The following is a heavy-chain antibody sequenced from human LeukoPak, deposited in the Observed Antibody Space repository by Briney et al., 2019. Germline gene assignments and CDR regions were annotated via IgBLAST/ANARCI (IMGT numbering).Heavy chain of an antibody. D-gene: IGHD1-26*01. J-gene: IGHJ6*04. Sequence: SQTLSLTCSVSGGSVSSGSYYWTWIRQPAGKGLGWIGRFYTSGSTNYNPSLESRVTISVDTSKNQFSLKLSSVTAADTAVYYCARETTLGPTSRMDVWGKGTTVTVSS. CDR2: FYTSGST. CDR3: ARETTLGPTSRMDV. V-gene: IGHV4-61*02. CDR1: GGSVSSGSYY.